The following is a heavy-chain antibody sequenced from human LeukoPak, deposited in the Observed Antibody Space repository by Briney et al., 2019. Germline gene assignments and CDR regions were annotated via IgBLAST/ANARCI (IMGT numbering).Heavy chain of an antibody. CDR3: ARDSLFGYCSGGSRYSRPSDY. J-gene: IGHJ4*02. V-gene: IGHV1-46*01. Sequence: ASVEVSCKASGYTFTSYYMHWVRQAPGQGLEWMGIINPSGGSTSYAQKFQGRVTMTRGMSTSTVYMELSSLRSEDTAVYYCARDSLFGYCSGGSRYSRPSDYWGQGTLVTVSS. CDR2: INPSGGST. D-gene: IGHD2-15*01. CDR1: GYTFTSYY.